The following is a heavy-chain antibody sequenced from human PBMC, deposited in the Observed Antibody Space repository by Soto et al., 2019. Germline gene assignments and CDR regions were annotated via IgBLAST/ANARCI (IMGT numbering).Heavy chain of an antibody. CDR2: IYHSGST. J-gene: IGHJ3*02. V-gene: IGHV4-30-2*01. D-gene: IGHD3-22*01. CDR3: ASLTNYYDSSGYYLDAFDI. Sequence: QLQLQESGSGLVKPSQTLSLTCAVSGGSISSGGYSWSWIRQPPGKGLEWIGYIYHSGSTYYNPSLKSRVTISVDRSKNQFSLKLSSVIAADTAVYYCASLTNYYDSSGYYLDAFDIWGQGTMVTVSS. CDR1: GGSISSGGYS.